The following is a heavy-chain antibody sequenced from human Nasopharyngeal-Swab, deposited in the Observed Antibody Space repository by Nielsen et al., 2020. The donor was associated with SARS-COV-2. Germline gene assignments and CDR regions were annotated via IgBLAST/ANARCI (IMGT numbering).Heavy chain of an antibody. CDR3: TRGGYSYQP. D-gene: IGHD5-18*01. J-gene: IGHJ5*02. CDR1: GFSFADYA. V-gene: IGHV3-49*03. CDR2: IRSNFYGGTT. Sequence: GESLKISCTASGFSFADYAMTWFRQAPGKGLEWVGFIRSNFYGGTTEYAASVKGRFTFSRDDSNSIAYLQMNSLKTDDTAVYYCTRGGYSYQPWGQGTLVTVSS.